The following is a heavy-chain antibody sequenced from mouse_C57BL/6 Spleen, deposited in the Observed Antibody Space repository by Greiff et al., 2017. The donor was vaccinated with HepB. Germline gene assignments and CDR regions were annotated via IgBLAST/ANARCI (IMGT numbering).Heavy chain of an antibody. CDR2: IRNKANNHAT. CDR1: GFTFSDAW. V-gene: IGHV6-6*01. D-gene: IGHD1-1*02. J-gene: IGHJ1*03. CDR3: TPIGGRDWYFDV. Sequence: EVQVVESGGGLVQPGGSMKLSCAASGFTFSDAWMDWVRQSPEKGLEWVAEIRNKANNHATYYAESVKGRFTISRDDSKSSVYLQMNSLRAEDTGIYYCTPIGGRDWYFDVWGTGTTVTVSS.